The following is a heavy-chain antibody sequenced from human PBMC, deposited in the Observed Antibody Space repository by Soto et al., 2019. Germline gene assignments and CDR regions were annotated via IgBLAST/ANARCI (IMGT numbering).Heavy chain of an antibody. CDR2: ISSDGNNK. Sequence: QVQLVESGGGVVQPGRSLRLSCAASGFTVSAYTMHWVRQAPGKGLEWVAVISSDGNNKYYTDSVKGRFTISRDTSTNTLYLQMNRLRAEDTAVYYCASWEQPLFDYWGQGTLVTVSS. D-gene: IGHD1-26*01. CDR1: GFTVSAYT. V-gene: IGHV3-30-3*01. J-gene: IGHJ4*02. CDR3: ASWEQPLFDY.